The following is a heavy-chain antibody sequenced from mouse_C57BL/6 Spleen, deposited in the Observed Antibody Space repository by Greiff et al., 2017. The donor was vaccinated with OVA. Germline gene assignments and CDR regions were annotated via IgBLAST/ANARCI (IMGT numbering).Heavy chain of an antibody. CDR2: INPSSGYT. CDR3: ARSPGVYWYFDV. V-gene: IGHV1-4*01. J-gene: IGHJ1*03. Sequence: LQESGAELARPGASVKMSCKASGYTFTSYTMHWVKQRPGQGLEWIGYINPSSGYTKYNQKFKDKATLTADKSSSTAYMQLSSLTSEDSAVYYCARSPGVYWYFDVWGTGTTVTVST. CDR1: GYTFTSYT.